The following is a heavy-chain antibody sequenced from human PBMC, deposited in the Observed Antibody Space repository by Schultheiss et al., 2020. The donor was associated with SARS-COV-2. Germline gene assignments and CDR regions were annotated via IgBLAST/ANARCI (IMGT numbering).Heavy chain of an antibody. CDR1: GGSISSSSYY. D-gene: IGHD6-19*01. CDR3: ARDVAGREYFDY. V-gene: IGHV4-39*07. CDR2: IYYSGST. Sequence: SETLSLTCTVSGGSISSSSYYWGWIRQPPGKGLEWIGSIYYSGSTNYNPSLKSRVTMSVDTSKNQFSLKLSSVTAADTAVYYCARDVAGREYFDYWGQGTLVTVSS. J-gene: IGHJ4*02.